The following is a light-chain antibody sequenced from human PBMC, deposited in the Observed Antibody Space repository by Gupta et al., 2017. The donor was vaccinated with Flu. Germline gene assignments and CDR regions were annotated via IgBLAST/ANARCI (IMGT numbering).Light chain of an antibody. CDR2: EVK. V-gene: IGLV2-14*01. CDR1: NSDIGSSNY. CDR3: SSYTTSNTLV. Sequence: QSALTQPASVSGSPGQSITISCSGTNSDIGSSNYVSWYQQTSGKAPKLILYEVKYRPSGISGRFSGSKSGNTASLTISGIQPDDEADYFCSSYTTSNTLVFGAGNTLTVL. J-gene: IGLJ2*01.